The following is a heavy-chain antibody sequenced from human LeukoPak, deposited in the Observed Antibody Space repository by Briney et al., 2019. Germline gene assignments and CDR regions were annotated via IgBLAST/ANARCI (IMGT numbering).Heavy chain of an antibody. CDR2: ISSSSSYI. Sequence: GGSLRLSCAASGFTFSSYSMNWVRQAPGEGLEWVSSISSSSSYIYYADSVKGRFTISRDNAKNSPYLQMNSLRAEDTAVYYCAKDPFTTKWELTVWYYFDYWGQGTQVTVSS. V-gene: IGHV3-21*01. CDR1: GFTFSSYS. D-gene: IGHD1-26*01. J-gene: IGHJ4*02. CDR3: AKDPFTTKWELTVWYYFDY.